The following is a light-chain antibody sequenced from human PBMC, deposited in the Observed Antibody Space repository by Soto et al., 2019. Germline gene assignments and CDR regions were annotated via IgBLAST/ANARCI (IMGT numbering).Light chain of an antibody. V-gene: IGKV1-5*03. CDR2: KAS. Sequence: DIQMTQSPSTLSAFVGDRVTITCRASQSIGSWLAWYQQKPGRAPKLLIYKASSLESGVPSRFSGSGSGTGFTLTISSLQPDDFATYYCQQYNSDSMTFGQGTKVEIK. CDR3: QQYNSDSMT. J-gene: IGKJ1*01. CDR1: QSIGSW.